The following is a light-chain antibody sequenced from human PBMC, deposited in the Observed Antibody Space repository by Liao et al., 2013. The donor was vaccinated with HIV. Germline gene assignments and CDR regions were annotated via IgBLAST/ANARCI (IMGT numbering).Light chain of an antibody. CDR3: LSADSSGTWV. Sequence: SYVLTQPPSVSVAPGKTARITCGGANIGSKSVHWYQQKPGQAPVLVIHYDSDPPSGIPERFSGSSSGTVVTLNIRGVQAEDEGDYYCLSADSSGTWVFGGGTKLTVL. CDR1: NIGSKS. CDR2: YDS. V-gene: IGLV3-21*01. J-gene: IGLJ3*02.